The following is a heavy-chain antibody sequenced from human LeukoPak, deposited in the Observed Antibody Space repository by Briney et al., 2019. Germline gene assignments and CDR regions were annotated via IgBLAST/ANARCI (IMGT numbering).Heavy chain of an antibody. Sequence: GGSLRLSCAASGFTVSSNYMSWVRQAPGKGLEWVANIKQDGSEKYYVDSVKGRFTISRDNAKNSLYLQMNSLRAEDTAVYYCARVAAAYSSSWYTSEDYWGQGTLVTVSS. V-gene: IGHV3-7*01. CDR3: ARVAAAYSSSWYTSEDY. D-gene: IGHD6-13*01. CDR1: GFTVSSNY. J-gene: IGHJ4*02. CDR2: IKQDGSEK.